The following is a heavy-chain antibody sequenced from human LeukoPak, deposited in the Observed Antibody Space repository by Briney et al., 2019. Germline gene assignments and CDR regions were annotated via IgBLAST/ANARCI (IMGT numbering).Heavy chain of an antibody. V-gene: IGHV4-34*01. D-gene: IGHD6-25*01. CDR1: GFTFSSYA. CDR3: ARGQRARFGY. Sequence: GSLRLSCAASGFTFSSYAMSWVRQPPGKGLEWIGEINHSGSTNYNPSLKSRVTISVDTSKNQFSLKLSSVTAADTAVYYCARGQRARFGYWGQGTLVTVSS. J-gene: IGHJ4*02. CDR2: INHSGST.